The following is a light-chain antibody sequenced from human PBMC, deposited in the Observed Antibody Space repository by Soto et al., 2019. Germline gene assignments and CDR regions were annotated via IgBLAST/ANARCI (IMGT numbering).Light chain of an antibody. CDR2: GAS. CDR3: QQYGSSPRT. CDR1: RGVSANY. V-gene: IGKV3-20*01. Sequence: ENLLTQSPGTLSLSPXEGPTLSCKASRGVSANYLAWYQQKPGQAPHLLIYGASVRAAGLPDRFSGSGSGTDFTLTIRRLEPDDFAVYYCQQYGSSPRTFGQGT. J-gene: IGKJ1*01.